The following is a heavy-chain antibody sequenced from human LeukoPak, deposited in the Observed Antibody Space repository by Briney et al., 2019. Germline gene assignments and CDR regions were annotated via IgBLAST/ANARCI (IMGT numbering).Heavy chain of an antibody. J-gene: IGHJ6*03. V-gene: IGHV3-48*01. CDR2: ISGGSGTI. CDR3: ARRSEFGVLYYMDI. D-gene: IGHD3-16*01. Sequence: GGSLRLSCVASGFTFSSYSMNWVRQAPGKGLEWVSYISGGSGTIYYADSMKGRFTISRDNAKNSLYLQINSLRAEDTAVYYCARRSEFGVLYYMDIWGKGTTVTVSS. CDR1: GFTFSSYS.